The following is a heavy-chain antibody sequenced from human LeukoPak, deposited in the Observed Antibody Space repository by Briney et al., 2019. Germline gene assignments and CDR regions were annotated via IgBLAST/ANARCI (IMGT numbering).Heavy chain of an antibody. CDR1: GGSFSGYY. CDR3: ARDVYSSSWYDWFDP. V-gene: IGHV4-34*01. J-gene: IGHJ5*02. CDR2: INHSGST. D-gene: IGHD6-13*01. Sequence: SETLSLTCAVYGGSFSGYYWSWIRQSPGKGLEWIGEINHSGSTNYNPSLKSRVTISVDTSKNQFSLKLSSVTAADTAVYYCARDVYSSSWYDWFDPWGQGTLVTVSS.